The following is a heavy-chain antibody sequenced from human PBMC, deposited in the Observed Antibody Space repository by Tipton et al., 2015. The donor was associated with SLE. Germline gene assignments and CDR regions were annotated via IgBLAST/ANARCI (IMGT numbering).Heavy chain of an antibody. CDR3: AREGRGDIAAAGSH. Sequence: TLSLTCAVYGGSFSGYYWSWIRQPPGKGLEWIGEINHSGITNYNPSLKSRVTISVDTSKKQFSLKLSSVTAADTAVYYCAREGRGDIAAAGSHWGQGTLVTVSS. CDR1: GGSFSGYY. CDR2: INHSGIT. J-gene: IGHJ4*02. V-gene: IGHV4-34*01. D-gene: IGHD6-13*01.